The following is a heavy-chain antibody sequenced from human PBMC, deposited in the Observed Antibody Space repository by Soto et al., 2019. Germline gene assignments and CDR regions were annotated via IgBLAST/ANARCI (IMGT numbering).Heavy chain of an antibody. CDR1: GFTFSSFW. CDR3: ARLGFGSGTYPSPYYFDN. V-gene: IGHV3-7*01. CDR2: IEEDGREK. D-gene: IGHD3-10*01. J-gene: IGHJ4*02. Sequence: GGSLRLSCAASGFTFSSFWMTWVRQAPGKGLEWVANIEEDGREKYYVDSVKGRFTVSRDNAKNSLYLQMSSLRVEDSAMYYCARLGFGSGTYPSPYYFDNWGQGTLVTVSS.